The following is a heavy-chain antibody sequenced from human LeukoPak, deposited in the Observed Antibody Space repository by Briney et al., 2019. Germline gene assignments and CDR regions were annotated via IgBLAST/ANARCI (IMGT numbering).Heavy chain of an antibody. CDR1: GFTFSSYA. J-gene: IGHJ4*02. V-gene: IGHV3-30*04. CDR3: ARDMSYYGSGSFNY. Sequence: GGSLRLSCAASGFTFSSYAMHWVRQAPGKGLEWVAVISYDGSNKYYADSVKGRFSISRDNSKNTLYLQMNSLRAEDTAVYYCARDMSYYGSGSFNYWGQGTLVTVSS. D-gene: IGHD3-10*01. CDR2: ISYDGSNK.